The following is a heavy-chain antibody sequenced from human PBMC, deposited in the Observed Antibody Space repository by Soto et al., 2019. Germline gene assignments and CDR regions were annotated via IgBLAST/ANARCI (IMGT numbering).Heavy chain of an antibody. Sequence: QVQLQESGPGLVKPSETLSLTCTVSGGSISGSSYYWGWIRQPPGKGLEWIGSIHYTETTYYNPSLKSRVTISVDTSKNPLFLKLSSVTAADTAVYYCARPHCSSSNCPNWFDPWGQGTLVTVSS. CDR1: GGSISGSSYY. CDR3: ARPHCSSSNCPNWFDP. J-gene: IGHJ5*02. V-gene: IGHV4-39*01. D-gene: IGHD2-2*01. CDR2: IHYTETT.